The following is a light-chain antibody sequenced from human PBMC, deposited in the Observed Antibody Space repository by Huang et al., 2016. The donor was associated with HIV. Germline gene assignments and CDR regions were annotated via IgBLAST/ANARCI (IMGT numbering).Light chain of an antibody. Sequence: EVVMTQSPATLSVSPGESATLSCRASQRVSINVAWYQQKPGQAPRLLIYGASTRAPGIPAKFGGSGSGTEFTLTISGLQSEDYAVYFCQQYDDWPPYTFGQGTKLEIK. CDR2: GAS. J-gene: IGKJ2*01. CDR1: QRVSIN. V-gene: IGKV3-15*01. CDR3: QQYDDWPPYT.